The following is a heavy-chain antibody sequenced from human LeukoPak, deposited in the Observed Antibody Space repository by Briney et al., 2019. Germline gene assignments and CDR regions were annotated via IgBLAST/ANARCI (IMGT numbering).Heavy chain of an antibody. CDR3: ARDGGIYAFDI. CDR1: GFTFSSYW. Sequence: GGSLRLSCAASGFTFSSYWMRWVRQAPGKGLVWVSRINGDGIITSYADSVKGRFTISRDNAKSTLYLQMNSLGAEDTAVYYCARDGGIYAFDIWGQGTMVTVSS. CDR2: INGDGIIT. V-gene: IGHV3-74*01. J-gene: IGHJ3*02.